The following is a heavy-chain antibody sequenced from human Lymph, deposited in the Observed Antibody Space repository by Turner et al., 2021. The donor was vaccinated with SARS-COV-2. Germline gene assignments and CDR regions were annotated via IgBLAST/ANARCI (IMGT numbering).Heavy chain of an antibody. CDR2: MSGYGGST. D-gene: IGHD5-12*01. CDR3: GKEGMSGRRLQVVPYVAY. Sequence: EVQLVESGGGVLQPGGSLVLSGAASAFTLDDYAMHWVRQGPGKGLEWVSLMSGYGGSTNYEDPVKSRFTISREDSKNSLYLQIHSLRTEDTALYYCGKEGMSGRRLQVVPYVAYWGQGTLVSVSS. CDR1: AFTLDDYA. V-gene: IGHV3-43*02. J-gene: IGHJ4*02.